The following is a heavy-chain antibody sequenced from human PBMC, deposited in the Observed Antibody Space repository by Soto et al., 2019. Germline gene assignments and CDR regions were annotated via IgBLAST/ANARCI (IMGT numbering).Heavy chain of an antibody. CDR3: ARDGKGGTNYYYYYYGMDV. J-gene: IGHJ6*02. CDR1: GYTFTGYY. CDR2: INPNSGGT. Sequence: ASVKVSCKXSGYTFTGYYMHWVRQAPGQGLEWMGWINPNSGGTNYAQKFQGWVTMTRDTSISTAYMELSRLRSDDTAVYYCARDGKGGTNYYYYYYGMDVWGQGTTVTVS. D-gene: IGHD1-1*01. V-gene: IGHV1-2*04.